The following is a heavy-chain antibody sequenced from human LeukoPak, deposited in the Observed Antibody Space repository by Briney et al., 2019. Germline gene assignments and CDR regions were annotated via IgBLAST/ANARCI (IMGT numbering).Heavy chain of an antibody. Sequence: PSETLSLTCTVSGGSISSSTYYWAWIRQPPGKGLEWIGSIYYSGSTYYNPSLKSRVTISVDTSKNQFSLKLSSVTAADTAVYYCASYSFWSGYSNNWFDPWGQGTLVTVSS. CDR2: IYYSGST. D-gene: IGHD3-3*01. V-gene: IGHV4-39*01. CDR1: GGSISSSTYY. J-gene: IGHJ5*02. CDR3: ASYSFWSGYSNNWFDP.